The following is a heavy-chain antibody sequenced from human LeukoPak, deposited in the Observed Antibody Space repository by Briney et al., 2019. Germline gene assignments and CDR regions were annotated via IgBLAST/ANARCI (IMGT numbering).Heavy chain of an antibody. V-gene: IGHV1-24*01. D-gene: IGHD3-10*01. Sequence: GASVKVSCKVSGYTLTELSMHWVRQAPGKGLEGTGGFDPEDGETIYAQKFQGRVTMTEDTSTDTAYMELSSLSSEDTAVYYCATGGYGSGSYYSGAHFDYWGQGTLVTVSS. CDR2: FDPEDGET. CDR3: ATGGYGSGSYYSGAHFDY. CDR1: GYTLTELS. J-gene: IGHJ4*02.